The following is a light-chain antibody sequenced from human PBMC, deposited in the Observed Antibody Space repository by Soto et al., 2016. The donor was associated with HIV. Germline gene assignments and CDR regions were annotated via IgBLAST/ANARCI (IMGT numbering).Light chain of an antibody. CDR3: QVWDSSSDHRV. CDR2: DDK. V-gene: IGLV3-21*02. CDR1: NIGSKS. Sequence: SYVLTQPPSVSVAPGETARITCGGYNIGSKSVHWYQQRPGQAPVLVVYDDKDRPSGIPERFSGSNSGNTATLSINRVEAGDEADYSCQVWDSSSDHRVFGGGTKLTV. J-gene: IGLJ3*02.